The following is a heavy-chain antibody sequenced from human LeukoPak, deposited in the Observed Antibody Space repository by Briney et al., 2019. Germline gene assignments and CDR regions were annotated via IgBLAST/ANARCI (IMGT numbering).Heavy chain of an antibody. D-gene: IGHD6-19*01. CDR2: IIPVFSTP. V-gene: IGHV1-69*13. CDR1: GGTFSSYG. CDR3: TKGTGISVAGIHYYYFMDV. J-gene: IGHJ6*03. Sequence: ASVKVSCTASGGTFSSYGFNWVRQAPGQGLEWMGGIIPVFSTPDYAQKFQGRVTITADESTSTAYMEMSSLRSEDTAVYYCTKGTGISVAGIHYYYFMDVWGKGTTVTVSS.